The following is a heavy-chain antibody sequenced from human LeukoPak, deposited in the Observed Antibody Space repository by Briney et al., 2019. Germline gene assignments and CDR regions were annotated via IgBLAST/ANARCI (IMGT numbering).Heavy chain of an antibody. J-gene: IGHJ3*02. CDR3: AREEVPHGFDI. Sequence: SVTLSLTCTVSGGSISTYYWSWIRQPPGKGLEYIGYIYYSGSTNYNPSLKSRVTMSLDTSKNQFSLKLSSVTAADTAVYYCAREEVPHGFDIWGQGTMVTVSS. V-gene: IGHV4-59*01. CDR2: IYYSGST. CDR1: GGSISTYY.